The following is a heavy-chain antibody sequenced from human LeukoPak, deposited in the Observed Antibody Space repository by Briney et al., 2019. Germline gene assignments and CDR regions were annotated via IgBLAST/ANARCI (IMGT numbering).Heavy chain of an antibody. Sequence: SETLSLTCTVSGGSIISYYWSWIRQPPGKGLEWIGHIYFSGNTNYNPSLKSRVTISVDTSKNQFSLKLSSVTAADTAVYYCAREKPHGSGSHPALDYWGQGTLVTVSS. D-gene: IGHD3-10*01. CDR3: AREKPHGSGSHPALDY. CDR2: IYFSGNT. CDR1: GGSIISYY. V-gene: IGHV4-59*01. J-gene: IGHJ4*02.